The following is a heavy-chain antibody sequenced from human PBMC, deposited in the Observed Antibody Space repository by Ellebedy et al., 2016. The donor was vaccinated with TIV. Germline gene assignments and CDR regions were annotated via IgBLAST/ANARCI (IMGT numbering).Heavy chain of an antibody. V-gene: IGHV4-30-4*01. CDR2: IYYSGST. CDR3: ARDKGNGYDESGLDV. J-gene: IGHJ6*02. Sequence: SETLSLTCTVSGGSISSNNYYWSWIRQPPGKGLEWIGFIYYSGSTHYNPSLKSRVAISVDTSRNQFSLKLSSVTAADTAVYFCARDKGNGYDESGLDVWGQGTTVTVSS. D-gene: IGHD1-1*01. CDR1: GGSISSNNYY.